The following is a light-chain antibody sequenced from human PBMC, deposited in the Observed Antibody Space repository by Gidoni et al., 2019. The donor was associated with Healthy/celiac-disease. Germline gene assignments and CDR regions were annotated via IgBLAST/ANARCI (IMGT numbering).Light chain of an antibody. V-gene: IGKV4-1*01. CDR3: QQYYSTPWT. Sequence: DIVMTQSPDSLAVSLGERATINCKSSQRVLYSSNNKNYLAWYQPKPGQPPKLLIYWASTRESGVPDRFRGSGFGTDFPFTISSLKAEDVAVYYCQQYYSTPWTFGQGTKVEIK. CDR2: WAS. J-gene: IGKJ1*01. CDR1: QRVLYSSNNKNY.